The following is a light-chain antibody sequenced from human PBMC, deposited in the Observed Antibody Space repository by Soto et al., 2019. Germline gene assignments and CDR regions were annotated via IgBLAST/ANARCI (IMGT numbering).Light chain of an antibody. Sequence: QSALAQPPSVSGSPGQSVTISCTGISSDIGSYNRVSWYQQPPGTAPKLMIYEVNNRPSGVPDRFSGSTSGNTASLTISGLQAEDEADYYCNSLSAAGSSYVFGPGTKVTVL. CDR3: NSLSAAGSSYV. CDR1: SSDIGSYNR. J-gene: IGLJ1*01. CDR2: EVN. V-gene: IGLV2-18*02.